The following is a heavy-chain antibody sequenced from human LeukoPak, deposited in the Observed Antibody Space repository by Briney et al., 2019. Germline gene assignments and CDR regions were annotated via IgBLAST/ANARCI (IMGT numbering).Heavy chain of an antibody. CDR1: GFAFSHYT. D-gene: IGHD2/OR15-2a*01. V-gene: IGHV3-21*04. CDR2: ITNDNYDT. J-gene: IGHJ4*02. Sequence: AGGSLRLSCAASGFAFSHYTMQWVRQAPEKGLEWVSSITNDNYDTFYADSVKGRFTISRDESKNTLYLQMKSLRAEDTAVYYCAREGISRKMDFDYWGQGTLVTVSS. CDR3: AREGISRKMDFDY.